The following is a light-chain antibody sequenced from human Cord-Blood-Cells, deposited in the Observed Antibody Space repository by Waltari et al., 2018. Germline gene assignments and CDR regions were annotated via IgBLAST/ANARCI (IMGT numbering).Light chain of an antibody. CDR2: YKSDSDK. J-gene: IGLJ3*02. CDR1: RGLTVGTSR. Sequence: QAVLTQPSSLSASPGASASLTCTLRRGLTVGTSRIYWYPHEPGSPPQYLLRYKSDSDKQQGSGVPSRFSGSKDASANAGILLISGLQSEDEADYYCMIWHSSAWVFGGGTKLTVL. V-gene: IGLV5-45*02. CDR3: MIWHSSAWV.